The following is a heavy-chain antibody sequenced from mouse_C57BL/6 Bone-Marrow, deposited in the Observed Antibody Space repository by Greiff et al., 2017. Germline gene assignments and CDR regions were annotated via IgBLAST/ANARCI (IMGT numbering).Heavy chain of an antibody. CDR1: GYSFTGYF. CDR2: INPYNGDT. D-gene: IGHD2-3*01. J-gene: IGHJ1*03. Sequence: VQLQQSGPELVKPGDSVKISCKASGYSFTGYFMNWVMQSHGKSLEWIGRINPYNGDTFYNQKFKGKATLTVDKSSRTAHMELRSLTSEDSAVYYCARSGGYSPYWYFDVWGTGTTVTGSS. V-gene: IGHV1-20*01. CDR3: ARSGGYSPYWYFDV.